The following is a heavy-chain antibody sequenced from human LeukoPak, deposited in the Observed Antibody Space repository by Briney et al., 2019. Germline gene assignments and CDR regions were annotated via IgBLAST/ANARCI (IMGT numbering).Heavy chain of an antibody. Sequence: GSLRLSCAASGFTFSSYGMHWVRQAPGKGLEWVAFIRYDGSNKYYADSVKGRFTISRDNSKNTLYLQMNSLRAEDTAVYYCAKPQVVPAAHDAFDIWGQGTMVTVSS. CDR3: AKPQVVPAAHDAFDI. V-gene: IGHV3-30*02. J-gene: IGHJ3*02. D-gene: IGHD2-2*01. CDR1: GFTFSSYG. CDR2: IRYDGSNK.